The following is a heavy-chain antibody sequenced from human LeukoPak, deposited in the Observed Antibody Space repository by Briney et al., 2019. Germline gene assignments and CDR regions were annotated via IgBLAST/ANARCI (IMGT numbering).Heavy chain of an antibody. Sequence: ASVKVSGKASGGTFSSYAISWVRQAPGQGLEWMGRIIPILGIANYAQKFQGRVTITADKSTSTAYMELSSLRSEDTAVYYCARVRYDSSGYAVYFDYWGQGTLVTVSS. J-gene: IGHJ4*02. D-gene: IGHD3-22*01. CDR2: IIPILGIA. CDR3: ARVRYDSSGYAVYFDY. V-gene: IGHV1-69*04. CDR1: GGTFSSYA.